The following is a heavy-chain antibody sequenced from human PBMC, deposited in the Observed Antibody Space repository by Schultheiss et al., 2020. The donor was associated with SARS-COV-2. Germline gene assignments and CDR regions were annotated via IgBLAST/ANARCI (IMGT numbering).Heavy chain of an antibody. V-gene: IGHV1-2*06. CDR1: GYTFTGYF. Sequence: ASVKVSCKASGYTFTGYFMHWVRQAPGQGLELMGRINPNSGGANYAQKFQGRVTMTRDTSISTAYMELSRLRSDDTAVYYCARVAAVAVDYWGQGTLVTVSS. CDR3: ARVAAVAVDY. J-gene: IGHJ4*02. D-gene: IGHD6-19*01. CDR2: INPNSGGA.